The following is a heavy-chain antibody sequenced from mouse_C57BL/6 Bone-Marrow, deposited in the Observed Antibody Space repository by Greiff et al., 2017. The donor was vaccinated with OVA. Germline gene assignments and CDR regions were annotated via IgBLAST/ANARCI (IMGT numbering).Heavy chain of an antibody. CDR1: GFTFSDYY. V-gene: IGHV5-16*01. CDR3: ARGGGLRPHFDY. J-gene: IGHJ2*01. CDR2: INYDGSST. D-gene: IGHD3-2*02. Sequence: EVQLVESEGGLVQPGSSMKLSCTASGFTFSDYYMAWVRQVPEKGLEWVANINYDGSSTYYLDSLKSRFIISRDNAKNILYLQRSSLKSEDTATYYCARGGGLRPHFDYWGQGTTLTVSS.